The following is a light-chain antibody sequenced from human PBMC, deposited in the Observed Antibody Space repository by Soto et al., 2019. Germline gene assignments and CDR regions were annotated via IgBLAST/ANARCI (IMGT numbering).Light chain of an antibody. Sequence: DIVLTQSPGTLSLSPGETATVSCRASQRVSGSYMAWYQQKLGQPPRLLIYGASGRATGIPDRFSGSGSETDFTLTISRLEPEDAAVYYCHQYGGSPRTFGQGTKVQI. V-gene: IGKV3-20*01. CDR1: QRVSGSY. J-gene: IGKJ1*01. CDR2: GAS. CDR3: HQYGGSPRT.